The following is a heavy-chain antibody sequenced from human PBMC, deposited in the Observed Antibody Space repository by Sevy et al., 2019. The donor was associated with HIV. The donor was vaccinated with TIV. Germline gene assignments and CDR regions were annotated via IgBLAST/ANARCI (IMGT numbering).Heavy chain of an antibody. D-gene: IGHD6-19*01. J-gene: IGHJ4*02. CDR3: ARGWPIHF. CDR2: IPSTGRST. V-gene: IGHV3-23*05. CDR1: GFTFSSYA. Sequence: GGSLRLSCAASGFTFSSYAMSWVRQAPGEGLEWVSTIPSTGRSTYYANSVKGRFTISRDTSNSTLFLQMDSLRPEDTALYYCARGWPIHFWGQGTLVTVSS.